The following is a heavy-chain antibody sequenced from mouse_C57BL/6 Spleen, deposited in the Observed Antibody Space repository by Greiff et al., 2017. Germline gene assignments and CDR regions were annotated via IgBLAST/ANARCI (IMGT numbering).Heavy chain of an antibody. CDR2: IRNKANGYTT. CDR1: GFTFTDYY. D-gene: IGHD2-2*01. V-gene: IGHV7-3*01. J-gene: IGHJ1*03. CDR3: ARFYGNDVWYFDV. Sequence: EVNVVESGGGLVQPGGSLSLSCAASGFTFTDYYMSWVRQPPGKALEWSGFIRNKANGYTTEYSASVQGRFTISRDNSQSILYLQMNALRAEDSATYYCARFYGNDVWYFDVWGTGTTVTVSS.